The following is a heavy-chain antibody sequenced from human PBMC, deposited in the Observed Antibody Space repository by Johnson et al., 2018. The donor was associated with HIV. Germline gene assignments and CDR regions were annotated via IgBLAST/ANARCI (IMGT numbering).Heavy chain of an antibody. J-gene: IGHJ3*02. Sequence: QVQLVESAGGVVQPGRSLRLSCAASGFTFSSYAMHWVRQAPGNGLEWVSFIRYDGNNKYFADSVKGRFTISRYHAQNSLSLQINSLSAEGTALYYCARVSRLGDIAVLSDAFDIWGQGTLVTVSS. CDR2: IRYDGNNK. D-gene: IGHD6-19*01. CDR1: GFTFSSYA. V-gene: IGHV3-33*08. CDR3: ARVSRLGDIAVLSDAFDI.